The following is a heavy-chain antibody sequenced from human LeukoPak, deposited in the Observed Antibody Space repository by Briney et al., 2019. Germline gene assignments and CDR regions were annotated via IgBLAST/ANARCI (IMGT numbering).Heavy chain of an antibody. J-gene: IGHJ4*02. Sequence: GGSLRLSCAASGFTVSSNYMSWVRQAPGKGLEWVSVIYSGGSTYYADSVKGRFTISRDNSKNTLYLQMNSLGAEDTAVYYCARSGYYDSSGYDYWGQGTLVTVSS. CDR3: ARSGYYDSSGYDY. D-gene: IGHD3-22*01. CDR2: IYSGGST. V-gene: IGHV3-53*01. CDR1: GFTVSSNY.